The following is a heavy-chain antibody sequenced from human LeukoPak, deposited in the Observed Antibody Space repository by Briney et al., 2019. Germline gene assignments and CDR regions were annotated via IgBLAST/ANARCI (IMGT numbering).Heavy chain of an antibody. V-gene: IGHV4-34*01. Sequence: SETLSLTCAVYGGSFSGYYWSWIRQPPGKGLEWIGEINHSGSTNFNPSLKSRVTISVDTSKSQFSLKLSSVTAADTAVYYCARASPLRTMIVVVRTKYFDYWGQGTLVTVSS. D-gene: IGHD3-22*01. CDR1: GGSFSGYY. CDR2: INHSGST. J-gene: IGHJ4*02. CDR3: ARASPLRTMIVVVRTKYFDY.